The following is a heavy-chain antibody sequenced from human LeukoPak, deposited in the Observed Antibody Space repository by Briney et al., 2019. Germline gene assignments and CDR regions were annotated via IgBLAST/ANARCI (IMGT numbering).Heavy chain of an antibody. CDR2: IYPGDSDT. Sequence: GESLKISCKGSGYSFTSYWIGWVRQMPGKGLEWMGIIYPGDSDTRYGPSFQGQVTISADKSISTAYLQWSSLKASDTAMYYCARPMDCSSTSCYLGYWGQGTLVTVSS. D-gene: IGHD2-2*01. CDR3: ARPMDCSSTSCYLGY. J-gene: IGHJ4*02. V-gene: IGHV5-51*01. CDR1: GYSFTSYW.